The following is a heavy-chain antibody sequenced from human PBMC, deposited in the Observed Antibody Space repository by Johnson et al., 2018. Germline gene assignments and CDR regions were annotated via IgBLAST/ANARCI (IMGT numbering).Heavy chain of an antibody. V-gene: IGHV3-30*18. CDR2: ISYDGRKR. Sequence: QVRLVQSGGGVVQPGTSLRLCCAASGFIFSSYDMHWVRQVPGKGLEGVSGISYDGRKRYYADAMKGRLTISRDNSQNTVYLQMDSLRGEDTAMYYCANGPLVGGDIAAFHHWGQGTLVTVSS. CDR3: ANGPLVGGDIAAFHH. D-gene: IGHD3-16*02. CDR1: GFIFSSYD. J-gene: IGHJ1*01.